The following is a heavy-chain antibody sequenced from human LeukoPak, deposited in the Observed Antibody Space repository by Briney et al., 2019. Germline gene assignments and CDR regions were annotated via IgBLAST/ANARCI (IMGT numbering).Heavy chain of an antibody. J-gene: IGHJ6*03. CDR3: AREQYQLLYGYYYMDV. CDR1: GFRFDDYG. D-gene: IGHD2-2*02. CDR2: INWNGGET. V-gene: IGHV3-20*04. Sequence: PGGSLRLSCEVSGFRFDDYGLGWVRQAPGKGLEYVSGINWNGGETGSADSVKGRFTISRDNAKNSLYLQMNSLRAGDTALYYCAREQYQLLYGYYYMDVWGKGTTVTVSS.